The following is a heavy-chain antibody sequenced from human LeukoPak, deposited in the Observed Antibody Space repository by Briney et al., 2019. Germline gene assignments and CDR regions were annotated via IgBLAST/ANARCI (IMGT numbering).Heavy chain of an antibody. CDR3: AKDLLSLPDFDY. Sequence: GGSLRLSCAASGFTFSGYAMSWVRQAPGKGLEWVSAISGSGGSTYYADSVKGRFTISRDNSKNTLYLQMNSLRAEDTAVYYCAKDLLSLPDFDYWGQGALVTVSS. V-gene: IGHV3-23*01. D-gene: IGHD2-2*01. CDR2: ISGSGGST. J-gene: IGHJ4*02. CDR1: GFTFSGYA.